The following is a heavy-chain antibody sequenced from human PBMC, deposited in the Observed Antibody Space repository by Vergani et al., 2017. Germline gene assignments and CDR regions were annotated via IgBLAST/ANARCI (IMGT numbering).Heavy chain of an antibody. CDR1: GYTFTDYY. CDR2: VDPEDGET. CDR3: ATFILTGYTNYYYYYGMDV. J-gene: IGHJ6*02. D-gene: IGHD3-9*01. Sequence: EVQLVQSGAEVKKPGATVKISCKVSGYTFTDYYMHWVQQAPGKGLEWMGLVDPEDGETIYAEKFQGRVTMTEDTSTDTAYMELSSLRSEDTAVYYCATFILTGYTNYYYYYGMDVWGQGTTVTVSS. V-gene: IGHV1-69-2*01.